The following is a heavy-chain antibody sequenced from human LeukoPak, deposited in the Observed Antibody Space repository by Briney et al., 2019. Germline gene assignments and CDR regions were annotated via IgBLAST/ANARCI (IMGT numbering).Heavy chain of an antibody. CDR2: IIPIFGTA. CDR1: RGTFSSYA. J-gene: IGHJ5*02. V-gene: IGHV1-69*05. D-gene: IGHD3-22*01. CDR3: ASGYDSSGNDL. Sequence: SVKVSCKASRGTFSSYAISWVRQAPGQGLEWMGGIIPIFGTANYAQKFQGRVTITTDESTSTAYMELSSQRSEDTAVYYCASGYDSSGNDLWGQGTLVTVSS.